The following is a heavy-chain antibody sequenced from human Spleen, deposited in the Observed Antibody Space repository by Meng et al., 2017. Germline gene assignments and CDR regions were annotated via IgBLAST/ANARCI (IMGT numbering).Heavy chain of an antibody. CDR1: GFTFSSYG. V-gene: IGHV3-33*01. D-gene: IGHD4/OR15-4a*01. CDR3: AIGVHDYPWDFDY. J-gene: IGHJ4*02. CDR2: IWYDGSNK. Sequence: GESLKISCAASGFTFSSYGMHWVRQAPGKGLEWVAVIWYDGSNKYYADSVKGRFTISRDNSKNTLYLQMNSLRAEDTAVYYCAIGVHDYPWDFDYWGQGPLVTVSS.